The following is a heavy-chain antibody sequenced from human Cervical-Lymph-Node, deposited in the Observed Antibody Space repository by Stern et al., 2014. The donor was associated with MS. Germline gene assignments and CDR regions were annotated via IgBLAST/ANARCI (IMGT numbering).Heavy chain of an antibody. V-gene: IGHV3-30*18. D-gene: IGHD4-17*01. CDR2: ISNDGGNK. CDR1: GFTISNYG. CDR3: AKDMEAYGDYLFDY. J-gene: IGHJ4*02. Sequence: VQLVQSGGGVVQPGRSLRLSCAASGFTISNYGMHWVRQAPGKGLEWVAVISNDGGNKHYADSMKGRFTISRDNSKNTLDLQMDSLRAEDTAIYFCAKDMEAYGDYLFDYWGQGTLVTVSS.